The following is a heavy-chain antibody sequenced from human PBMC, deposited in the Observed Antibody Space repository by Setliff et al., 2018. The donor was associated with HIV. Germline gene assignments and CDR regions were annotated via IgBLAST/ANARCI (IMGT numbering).Heavy chain of an antibody. CDR1: GFTFSNYA. J-gene: IGHJ4*02. V-gene: IGHV3-21*05. Sequence: PGGSLRLSCAASGFTFSNYAMHWVRQAPGKGLEWVSYMTASGSYIHFADSVKGRFTISRDNAKNSQYLLMSDLRAEDTAVYYCAAVFTGEPGRSLDYWGQGTPVTVSS. CDR3: AAVFTGEPGRSLDY. D-gene: IGHD7-27*01. CDR2: MTASGSYI.